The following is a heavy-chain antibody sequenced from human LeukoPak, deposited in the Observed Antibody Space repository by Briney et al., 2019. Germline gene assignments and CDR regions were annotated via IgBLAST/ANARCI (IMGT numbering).Heavy chain of an antibody. Sequence: GGSLRLSCAASGFTFSSYSMNWVRQAPGKGLEWVSYISSSSSTIYYADSVKGRFTISRDNAKNSLYLQMNSLRAEDTAVYYCARDHSYGRGIFDYWGQGTLVTVSS. CDR3: ARDHSYGRGIFDY. V-gene: IGHV3-48*04. D-gene: IGHD5-18*01. CDR1: GFTFSSYS. CDR2: ISSSSSTI. J-gene: IGHJ4*02.